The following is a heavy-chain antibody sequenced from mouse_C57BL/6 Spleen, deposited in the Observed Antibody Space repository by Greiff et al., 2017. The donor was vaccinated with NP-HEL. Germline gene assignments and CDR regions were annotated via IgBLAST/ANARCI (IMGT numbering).Heavy chain of an antibody. CDR1: GYAFSSSW. CDR2: IYPGDGDT. Sequence: QVHVKQSGPELVKPGASVKISCKASGYAFSSSWMNWVKQRPGKGLEWIGRIYPGDGDTNYNGKFKGKATLTADKSSSTAYMQLSSLTSEDSAVYFCARRNYSNWGFAYWGQGALVTVSA. CDR3: ARRNYSNWGFAY. D-gene: IGHD2-5*01. V-gene: IGHV1-82*01. J-gene: IGHJ3*01.